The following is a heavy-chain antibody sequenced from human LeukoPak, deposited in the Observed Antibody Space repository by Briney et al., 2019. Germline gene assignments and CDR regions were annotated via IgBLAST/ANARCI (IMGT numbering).Heavy chain of an antibody. CDR1: GFTFSNAW. CDR3: TSELWFGEGPKYYFDY. CDR2: IKSKTDGGTT. V-gene: IGHV3-15*01. J-gene: IGHJ4*02. D-gene: IGHD3-10*01. Sequence: PGGSLSLSCAPSGFTFSNAWMSWVRQAPGKGREWVGRIKSKTDGGTTDYAAPVKGRFTISRDDSKNTLYLQTHSLKTADTAVYYCTSELWFGEGPKYYFDYWGQGTLVTVSS.